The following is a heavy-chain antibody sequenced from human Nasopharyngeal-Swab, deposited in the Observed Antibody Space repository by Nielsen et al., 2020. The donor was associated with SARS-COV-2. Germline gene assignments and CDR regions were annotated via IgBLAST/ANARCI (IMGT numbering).Heavy chain of an antibody. D-gene: IGHD6-13*01. V-gene: IGHV4-4*02. CDR1: GGSISSNNW. J-gene: IGHJ4*02. CDR3: ARTPPDIAAAGYFDY. Sequence: SETLSLTCGVSGGSISSNNWWSWVRQPPGKGLEWTGEIYHSGSTNYNPSLKSRVTISVDKSRNQFSLKLTSVTAADTAVYYCARTPPDIAAAGYFDYWGQGTLVTVSS. CDR2: IYHSGST.